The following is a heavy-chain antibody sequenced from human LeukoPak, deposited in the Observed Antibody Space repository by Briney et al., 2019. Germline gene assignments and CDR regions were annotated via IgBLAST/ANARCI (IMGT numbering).Heavy chain of an antibody. CDR1: GGSFSGYY. V-gene: IGHV4-34*01. CDR3: ASWSRGRRGSYYPRGFDY. J-gene: IGHJ4*02. CDR2: INHSGST. D-gene: IGHD1-26*01. Sequence: SETLSLTCAVYGGSFSGYYWSWIRQPPGKGLEWIGEINHSGSTNYNPSLKSRVTISVDTSKNQFSLKLSSVTAADTAVYYRASWSRGRRGSYYPRGFDYWGQGTLVTVSS.